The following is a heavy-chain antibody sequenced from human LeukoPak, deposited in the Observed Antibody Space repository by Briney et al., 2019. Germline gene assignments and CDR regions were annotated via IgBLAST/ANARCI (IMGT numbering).Heavy chain of an antibody. J-gene: IGHJ4*02. CDR1: GFTFSSYW. CDR2: IKQDGSEK. CDR3: ARALTLVRGVITNYFDY. Sequence: GGSLRLSCAASGFTFSSYWMSWVRQGPGKGLEWVANIKQDGSEKYYVDSVKGRFTISRDNAKNSLYLQMNSLRAEDTAVYYCARALTLVRGVITNYFDYWGQGTLVTVSS. V-gene: IGHV3-7*03. D-gene: IGHD3-10*01.